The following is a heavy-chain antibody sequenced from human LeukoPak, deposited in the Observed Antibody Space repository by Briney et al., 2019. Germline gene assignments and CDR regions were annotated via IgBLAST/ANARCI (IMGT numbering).Heavy chain of an antibody. CDR3: AREAQYRIDY. Sequence: SETLSLTCTVSGGSISSYYRSWIRQPPGKGLEWIGYIYYSGSTNYNPSLKSRVTISVDTSKNQFSLKLSSVTAADTAVYYCAREAQYRIDYWGQGTLVTVSS. CDR2: IYYSGST. V-gene: IGHV4-59*12. D-gene: IGHD5-12*01. CDR1: GGSISSYY. J-gene: IGHJ4*02.